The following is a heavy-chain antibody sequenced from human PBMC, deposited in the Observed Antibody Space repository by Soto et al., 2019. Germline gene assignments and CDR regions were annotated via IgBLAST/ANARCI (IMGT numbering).Heavy chain of an antibody. Sequence: SETLSLTCTVSGGSISSGGYYWSWIRQHPGKGLEWIGYIYHSGSTYYNPSLKSRVTISVDRSKNQFSLKLSSVTAADTAVYYCARYSIAARRGIDYWGQGTLVTVSS. J-gene: IGHJ4*02. CDR1: GGSISSGGYY. D-gene: IGHD6-6*01. V-gene: IGHV4-30-2*01. CDR3: ARYSIAARRGIDY. CDR2: IYHSGST.